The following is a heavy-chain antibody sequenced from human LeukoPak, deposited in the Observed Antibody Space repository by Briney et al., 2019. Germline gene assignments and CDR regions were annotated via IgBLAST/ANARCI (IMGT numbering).Heavy chain of an antibody. CDR2: IYHSGST. CDR1: GGSIRSSSYY. J-gene: IGHJ5*02. CDR3: ARPSSGYQFDP. V-gene: IGHV4-39*01. Sequence: SKTLSLTCTVSGGSIRSSSYYWGWIRQPPGKGLEWIGSIYHSGSTYHNPSLKSRVTISVDTSKNQFSLKLSSVTAADTAVYYCARPSSGYQFDPWGQGTLVTVSS. D-gene: IGHD3-22*01.